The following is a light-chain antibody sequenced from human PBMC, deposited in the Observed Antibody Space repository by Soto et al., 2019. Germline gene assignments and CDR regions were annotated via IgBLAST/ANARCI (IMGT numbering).Light chain of an antibody. Sequence: DIQMTQSPSSLSASVGDRVTITCRASQGISNYLAWYQQKPGKVPKLLIYAASTLQSGVPSRFSGSGSGTDLNITISSLQPEDVATYYCQKYNSAPWTFGQGTKVEIK. CDR3: QKYNSAPWT. CDR2: AAS. CDR1: QGISNY. V-gene: IGKV1-27*01. J-gene: IGKJ1*01.